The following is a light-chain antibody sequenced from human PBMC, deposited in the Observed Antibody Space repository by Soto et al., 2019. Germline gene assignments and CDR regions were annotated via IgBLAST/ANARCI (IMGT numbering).Light chain of an antibody. J-gene: IGLJ1*01. CDR3: CSYAGDKTYV. Sequence: QSALTQPASVSGSPGQSITISCTVTGSDVRTYNLVSWYPQHPGKVPKLIIYEASKRPSGVSNRFSGSQPGNTASLTVSGLQAEDEADYYCCSYAGDKTYVFGSGTKVTVL. CDR2: EAS. V-gene: IGLV2-23*01. CDR1: GSDVRTYNL.